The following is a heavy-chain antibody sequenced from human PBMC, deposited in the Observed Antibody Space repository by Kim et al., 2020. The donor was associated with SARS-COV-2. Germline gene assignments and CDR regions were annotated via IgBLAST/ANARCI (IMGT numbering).Heavy chain of an antibody. Sequence: SETLSLTCAVYGGSFTAYYWSWIRQPPGKGLEWIGEINHSGVVNYNPSLKSRVTISVDTSKSEFSLNLISMTAADTAVYYCARQSGRQLGRWFDYYGLDVWGQGTTVTVSS. D-gene: IGHD6-13*01. V-gene: IGHV4-34*01. J-gene: IGHJ6*02. CDR3: ARQSGRQLGRWFDYYGLDV. CDR2: INHSGVV. CDR1: GGSFTAYY.